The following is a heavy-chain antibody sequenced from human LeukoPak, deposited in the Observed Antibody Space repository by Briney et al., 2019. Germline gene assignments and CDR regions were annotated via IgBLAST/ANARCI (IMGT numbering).Heavy chain of an antibody. Sequence: PGGSLRLSCAAAGFAFNNYAMTWVRQAPGKGLEWVSNINDNGGQRHYADSVKGRFTISRDNSKNTLFLQVDSLRAEDTAVYYCAKTQWKVGATDYFDYWGQGILVTVSS. CDR3: AKTQWKVGATDYFDY. CDR1: GFAFNNYA. CDR2: INDNGGQR. D-gene: IGHD1-26*01. V-gene: IGHV3-23*01. J-gene: IGHJ4*02.